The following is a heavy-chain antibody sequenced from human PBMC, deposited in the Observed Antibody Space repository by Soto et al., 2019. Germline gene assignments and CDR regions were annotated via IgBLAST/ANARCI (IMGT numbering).Heavy chain of an antibody. J-gene: IGHJ6*02. V-gene: IGHV3-23*01. Sequence: EVQLLESGGGLVQPGGSLRLSCAASGFTFSSYAMSWVRQAPGKGLEWVSAISGSAGSTYYAVSVKGRFTISRDNSKNTLYLQMNSLRADDTAVYYCAKDREMATSTYYYYYGMDVWGQGTTVTVSS. CDR1: GFTFSSYA. CDR2: ISGSAGST. D-gene: IGHD5-12*01. CDR3: AKDREMATSTYYYYYGMDV.